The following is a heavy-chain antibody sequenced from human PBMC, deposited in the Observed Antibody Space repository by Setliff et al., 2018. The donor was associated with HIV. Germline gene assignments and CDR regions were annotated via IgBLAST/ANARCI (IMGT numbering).Heavy chain of an antibody. J-gene: IGHJ5*02. V-gene: IGHV4-31*03. CDR1: GVSISSGGYY. CDR2: ISSRGST. CDR3: AKGPVSGVDL. D-gene: IGHD2-15*01. Sequence: SETLSLTCTVSGVSISSGGYYWNWIRQHPGKGLEWIGYISSRGSTYYNPSLKSRITMSVDTSQNQVSLKLSSVTAADTAVYFCAKGPVSGVDLWGQGTLVTVSS.